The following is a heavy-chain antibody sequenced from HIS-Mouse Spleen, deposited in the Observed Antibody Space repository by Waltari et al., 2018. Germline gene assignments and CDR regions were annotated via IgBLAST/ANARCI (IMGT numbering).Heavy chain of an antibody. CDR2: ISYDGSNK. Sequence: QVQLVESGGDVVQPGRSLRLSCAASGCTFSSYALPWVRQAPGKGLEWVAVISYDGSNKYYADSVKGRFTISRDNSKNTLYLQMNSLRAEDTAVYYCAKDKHHAFDYWGQGTLVTVSS. J-gene: IGHJ4*02. CDR1: GCTFSSYA. CDR3: AKDKHHAFDY. V-gene: IGHV3-30*18.